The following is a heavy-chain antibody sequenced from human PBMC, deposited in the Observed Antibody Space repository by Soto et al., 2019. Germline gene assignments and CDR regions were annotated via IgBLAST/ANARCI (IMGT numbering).Heavy chain of an antibody. D-gene: IGHD6-13*01. V-gene: IGHV1-8*01. CDR3: ARGNSSSWYVCDY. CDR1: GYTFTSYD. J-gene: IGHJ4*02. CDR2: MNPNSGHT. Sequence: QVQLVQSGAAVKKPGASVKVSCKASGYTFTSYDINWGRQATGQGLEWMGWMNPNSGHTNYAQTFQGRVTLTMTTSISTVYMDLSSLRSEAAAVSYCARGNSSSWYVCDYWGQGTLVTVSS.